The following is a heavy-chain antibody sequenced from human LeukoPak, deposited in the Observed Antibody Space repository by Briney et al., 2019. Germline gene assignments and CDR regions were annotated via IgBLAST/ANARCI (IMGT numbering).Heavy chain of an antibody. CDR2: ISSRGGT. D-gene: IGHD5/OR15-5a*01. CDR1: GGSISSYY. V-gene: IGHV4-59*01. CDR3: ARGERLSPGY. Sequence: PSETLSLTCTVSGGSISSYYWSWIRQPPGKGLEWIGYISSRGGTNYHPSLKSRVTMSIDSSKNQFSLRLTSVTAADTAVYYCARGERLSPGYWGQGTLVTVSS. J-gene: IGHJ4*02.